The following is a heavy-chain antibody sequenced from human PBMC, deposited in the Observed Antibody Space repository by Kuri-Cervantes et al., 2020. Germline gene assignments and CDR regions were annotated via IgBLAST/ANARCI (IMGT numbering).Heavy chain of an antibody. V-gene: IGHV4-39*07. CDR1: GGSISSSSYY. CDR2: IYHSGST. CDR3: AREGCSGGSCYSDY. J-gene: IGHJ4*02. D-gene: IGHD2-15*01. Sequence: GSLRLSCTVSGGSISSSSYYWGWIRQPPGKGLEWIGSIYHSGSTYYNPSLKSRVTISVDTSKNQFSLKLSSVTAADTAVYYCAREGCSGGSCYSDYWGQGTLVTVSS.